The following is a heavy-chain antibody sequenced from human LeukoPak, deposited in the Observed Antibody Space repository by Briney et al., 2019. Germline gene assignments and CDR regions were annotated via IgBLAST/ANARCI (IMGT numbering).Heavy chain of an antibody. V-gene: IGHV4-39*01. CDR3: ARQAAQVATISY. CDR2: IYYSGST. D-gene: IGHD5-24*01. Sequence: SETLSLTCTVSGGSISSSSYYWGWIRQPPGKGLEWIGSIYYSGSTYYNPSLKSRVTISVDTSKNQFSLKLSSVTAADTAVYYCARQAAQVATISYWGQGTLVTVSS. CDR1: GGSISSSSYY. J-gene: IGHJ4*02.